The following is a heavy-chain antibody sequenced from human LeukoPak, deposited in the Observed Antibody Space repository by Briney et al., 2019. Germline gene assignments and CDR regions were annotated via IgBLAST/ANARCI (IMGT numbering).Heavy chain of an antibody. CDR2: IGNDSGNT. Sequence: GGSLRLSCTASGFPFIEYSMNWVRQAPGKGLEWISYIGNDSGNTKYADSVRGRFTISADKAKNSLYLQMNSLRVEDTAVYYCARDHNYAFDNWGQGTPVSVAS. CDR3: ARDHNYAFDN. V-gene: IGHV3-48*01. D-gene: IGHD1-1*01. CDR1: GFPFIEYS. J-gene: IGHJ4*02.